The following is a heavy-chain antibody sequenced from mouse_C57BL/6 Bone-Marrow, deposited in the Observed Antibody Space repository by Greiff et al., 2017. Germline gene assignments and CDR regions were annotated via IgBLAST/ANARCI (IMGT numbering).Heavy chain of an antibody. J-gene: IGHJ2*01. CDR3: TTYDYDEGYYFDY. CDR2: IDPEDGDT. V-gene: IGHV14-1*01. Sequence: VQLQQSGAELVRPGASVKLSCTASGLNIKDYYMHWVKQRPEQGLEWIGRIDPEDGDTEYAPKFQGKATMTADTSSNTAYLQLSSLTSEDTAVYYCTTYDYDEGYYFDYWGQGTTLTVSS. D-gene: IGHD2-4*01. CDR1: GLNIKDYY.